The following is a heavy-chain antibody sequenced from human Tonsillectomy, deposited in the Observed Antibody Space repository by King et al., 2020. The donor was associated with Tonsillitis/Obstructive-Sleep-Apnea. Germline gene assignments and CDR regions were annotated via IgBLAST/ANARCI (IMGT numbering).Heavy chain of an antibody. Sequence: QLQESGPGLVKPSETLSLTCKVSGGSISSYYWSWIRQPAGAGLEWIGRIYPSGSTNYNPSLKSRVTMSIDTSKNQFSLKLSSVTAADTAVYYCALSYASGSSAFDYWGQGTLVTVSS. J-gene: IGHJ4*02. CDR2: IYPSGST. D-gene: IGHD3-10*01. CDR1: GGSISSYY. V-gene: IGHV4-4*07. CDR3: ALSYASGSSAFDY.